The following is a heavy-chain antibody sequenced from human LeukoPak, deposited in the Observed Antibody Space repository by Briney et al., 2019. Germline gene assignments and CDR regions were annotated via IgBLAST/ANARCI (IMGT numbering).Heavy chain of an antibody. V-gene: IGHV5-51*01. J-gene: IGHJ3*02. CDR3: ARAADWGSVAFDI. CDR1: GYSFTSYW. Sequence: GESLKISCXGSGYSFTSYWIGWVSQMPGKGLEWMGMIYPGDSDTRYSPSFQGQVTISADKSTSTAYVQWSSLKASDTAMYYCARAADWGSVAFDIWGQGTMVTVSS. D-gene: IGHD7-27*01. CDR2: IYPGDSDT.